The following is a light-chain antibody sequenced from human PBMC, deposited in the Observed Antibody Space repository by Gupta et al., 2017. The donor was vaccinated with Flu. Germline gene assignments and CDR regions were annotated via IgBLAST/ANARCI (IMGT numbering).Light chain of an antibody. CDR1: SNDVGNYNR. V-gene: IGLV2-18*02. CDR2: EVS. CDR3: SSDTSSSNYV. Sequence: SALTQPPSVSGSPGQSVTLSCTGPSNDVGNYNRVYWYQQSPGTAHNLMIYEVSNRSAGVPDRFSGSKSGNTSSLTISGRQEEDEADFYCSSDTSSSNYVFGTGTKITVL. J-gene: IGLJ1*01.